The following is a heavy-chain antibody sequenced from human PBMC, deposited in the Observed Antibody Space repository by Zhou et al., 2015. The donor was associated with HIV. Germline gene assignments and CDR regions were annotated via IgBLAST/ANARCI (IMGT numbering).Heavy chain of an antibody. CDR3: ARDVASTSYYFDY. J-gene: IGHJ4*02. D-gene: IGHD5-12*01. Sequence: QVQLVQSGAEVKKPGSSVKVSCKASGGTFSSYAISWVRQAPGQGLEWMGLINPSGGSTNYAQKFQGRVTMTRDTSTSTVYMELSSLRSEDTAVYYCARDVASTSYYFDYWGQGTLVTVSS. V-gene: IGHV1-46*01. CDR1: GGTFSSYA. CDR2: INPSGGST.